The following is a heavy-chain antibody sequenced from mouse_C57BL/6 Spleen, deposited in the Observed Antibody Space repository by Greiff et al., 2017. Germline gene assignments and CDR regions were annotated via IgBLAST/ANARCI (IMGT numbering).Heavy chain of an antibody. Sequence: VQLQQSGAELVKPGASVKISCKASGYAFSSYWMNWVKQRPGKGLVWIGQMYPGDGDPNYNGKVKGKATLTADKSSSTAYMQLSSLTSDYSAVYFCARNYVSSWGFAYWGPGTLVTVSA. CDR3: ARNYVSSWGFAY. J-gene: IGHJ3*01. D-gene: IGHD1-1*01. CDR1: GYAFSSYW. V-gene: IGHV1-80*01. CDR2: MYPGDGDP.